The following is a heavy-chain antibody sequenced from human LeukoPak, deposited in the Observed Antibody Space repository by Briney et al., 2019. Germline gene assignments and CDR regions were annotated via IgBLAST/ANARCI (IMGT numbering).Heavy chain of an antibody. Sequence: PGGSLRLSCAASGFTFSSYSMNWVRQAPGKGLEWVSSISSSSSYIYYGDSVKGRFTISRDNAKNSLYLQMNSLRAEDTAVYYCAREIAAAGDDYWGQGTLVTVSS. CDR2: ISSSSSYI. V-gene: IGHV3-21*01. D-gene: IGHD6-13*01. CDR1: GFTFSSYS. CDR3: AREIAAAGDDY. J-gene: IGHJ4*02.